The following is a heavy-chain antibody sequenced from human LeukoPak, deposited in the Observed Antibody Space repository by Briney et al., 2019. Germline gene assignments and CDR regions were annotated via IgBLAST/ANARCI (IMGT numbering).Heavy chain of an antibody. Sequence: ASVKVSCKASGYTFSSDGISWVRQAPGQGLEWMVWISSYNGNTKYAEKLQGRVTMTTDTSTSTAYMELRSLRSDDTAVYYCARVQLERSGEPFDYWGQGTLVTVSS. D-gene: IGHD1-1*01. CDR1: GYTFSSDG. J-gene: IGHJ4*02. CDR3: ARVQLERSGEPFDY. V-gene: IGHV1-18*01. CDR2: ISSYNGNT.